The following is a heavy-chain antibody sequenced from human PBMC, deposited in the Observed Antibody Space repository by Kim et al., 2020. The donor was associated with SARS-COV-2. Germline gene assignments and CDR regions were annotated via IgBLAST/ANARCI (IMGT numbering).Heavy chain of an antibody. Sequence: SETLSLTCTVFGSSISSGFFWGWTRQPPGKGLEWIGSIYLSGSTYYNPSLESRVTMSVDTSKNQFSLKLSSVTAADTAVYYCASGGYTYDYYFDYWGQGT. CDR3: ASGGYTYDYYFDY. V-gene: IGHV4-38-2*02. D-gene: IGHD5-18*01. CDR1: GSSISSGFF. CDR2: IYLSGST. J-gene: IGHJ4*02.